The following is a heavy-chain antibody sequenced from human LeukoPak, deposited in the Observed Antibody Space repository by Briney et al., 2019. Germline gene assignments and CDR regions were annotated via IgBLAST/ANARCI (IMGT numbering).Heavy chain of an antibody. D-gene: IGHD3-22*01. J-gene: IGHJ3*02. CDR2: IYHSGST. V-gene: IGHV4-30-4*07. CDR3: ARPYYDSSGYYHDAFDI. CDR1: GVSISSGAYS. Sequence: PSQTLSLTCAVSGVSISSGAYSWSWIRQPPGKGLEWIGYIYHSGSTYYNPSLKSRVTMSADTSKNQFSLKLSSVTAADTAVYYCARPYYDSSGYYHDAFDIWGQGTMTVSS.